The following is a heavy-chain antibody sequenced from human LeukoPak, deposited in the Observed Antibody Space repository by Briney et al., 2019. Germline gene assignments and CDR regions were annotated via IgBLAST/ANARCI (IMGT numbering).Heavy chain of an antibody. D-gene: IGHD2-15*01. CDR2: IYYSGST. Sequence: SETLSLTCAVSGGSISSSSYYWGWIRQPPGKELEWIGNIYYSGSTYYNPSLKSRVTISVDTSKNQFSLKLSSVTAADTALYYCAAGKDIVVVVAATLEYWGQGTLVTVSS. J-gene: IGHJ4*02. CDR1: GGSISSSSYY. V-gene: IGHV4-39*01. CDR3: AAGKDIVVVVAATLEY.